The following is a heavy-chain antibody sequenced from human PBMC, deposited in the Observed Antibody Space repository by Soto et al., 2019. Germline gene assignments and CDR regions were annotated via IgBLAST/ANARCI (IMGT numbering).Heavy chain of an antibody. J-gene: IGHJ5*02. V-gene: IGHV1-69*01. Sequence: VQLVQSGSAVITPGSSVTVSCKASGTTFSSYDINWVRQAPGQGLEWMGGIIPTFGLPNYSQKFQDRLPITADESTTTAYMDLSSLTSEDTAIYFCAGRDGYTTWGQGTLVTVSA. CDR1: GTTFSSYD. CDR3: AGRDGYTT. D-gene: IGHD5-12*01. CDR2: IIPTFGLP.